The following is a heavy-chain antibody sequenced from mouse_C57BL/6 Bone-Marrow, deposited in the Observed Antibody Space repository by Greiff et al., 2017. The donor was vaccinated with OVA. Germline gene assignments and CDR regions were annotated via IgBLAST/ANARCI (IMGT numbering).Heavy chain of an antibody. CDR3: AKDYGSSSFAY. V-gene: IGHV1-42*01. CDR2: INPSTGGT. Sequence: VQLQQSGPELVKPGASVKISCKASGYSFTGYYMNWVKQSPEKSLEWIGEINPSTGGTTYNQKFKAKAILTVDKSSSTAYLQLKSLTSEDSAVYYCAKDYGSSSFAYWGQGTLVTVSA. CDR1: GYSFTGYY. J-gene: IGHJ3*01. D-gene: IGHD1-1*01.